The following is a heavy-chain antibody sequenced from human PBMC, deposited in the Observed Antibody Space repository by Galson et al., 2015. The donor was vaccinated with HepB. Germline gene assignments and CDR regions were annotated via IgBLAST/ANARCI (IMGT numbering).Heavy chain of an antibody. CDR3: ARIHDYGDYAEVDY. CDR2: INTNTGNP. V-gene: IGHV7-4-1*02. Sequence: SVKVSCKASGGTFSSYAISWVRQAPGQGLEWMGWINTNTGNPTYAQGFTGRFVFSLDTSVSTAYLQISGLKAEDTAVYYCARIHDYGDYAEVDYWGQGTLVTVSS. CDR1: GGTFSSYA. D-gene: IGHD4-17*01. J-gene: IGHJ4*02.